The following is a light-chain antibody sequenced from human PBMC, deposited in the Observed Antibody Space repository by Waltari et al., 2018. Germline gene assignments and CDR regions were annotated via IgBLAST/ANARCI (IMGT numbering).Light chain of an antibody. Sequence: QSALTQPASVSGSPGQSIPISCPGTSSAIGGCNYVSWYQQHPGKAPKLMINEVSTRPSGVSNRFSGSKSDNTASLTISGLQAEDEADYYCSSYTSTSTVVFGGGTKVTVL. CDR3: SSYTSTSTVV. CDR2: EVS. CDR1: SSAIGGCNY. V-gene: IGLV2-14*01. J-gene: IGLJ2*01.